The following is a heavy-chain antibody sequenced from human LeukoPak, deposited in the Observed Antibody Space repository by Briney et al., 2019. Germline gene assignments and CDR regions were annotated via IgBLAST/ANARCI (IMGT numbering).Heavy chain of an antibody. CDR1: GYSFTSYW. V-gene: IGHV5-51*01. D-gene: IGHD2-15*01. Sequence: GESLKISCKGSGYSFTSYWIGWVRQMPGKGLERMGIIYPGDSDTRYSPSFQGQVTISADKSISTAYLQWSSLKASDTAMYYCARTNYCSGGSCYFETDYWGQGTLVTVSS. J-gene: IGHJ4*02. CDR3: ARTNYCSGGSCYFETDY. CDR2: IYPGDSDT.